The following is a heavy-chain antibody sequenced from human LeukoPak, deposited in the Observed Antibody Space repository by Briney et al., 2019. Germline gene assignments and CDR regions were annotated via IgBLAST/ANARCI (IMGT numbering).Heavy chain of an antibody. V-gene: IGHV4-34*01. CDR3: ARHRKPVFYYDSSGYPAPFDY. D-gene: IGHD3-22*01. CDR1: GGSFSGYY. J-gene: IGHJ4*02. Sequence: SETLSLTCAVYGGSFSGYYWSWIRQPPGKGLEWIGEINHSGSTNYNPSLKSRVTISVDTSKNQFSLKLSSVTAADTAVYYCARHRKPVFYYDSSGYPAPFDYWGQGTLVTVSS. CDR2: INHSGST.